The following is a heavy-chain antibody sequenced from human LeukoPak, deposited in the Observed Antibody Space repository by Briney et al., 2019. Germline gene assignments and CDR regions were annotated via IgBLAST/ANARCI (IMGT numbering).Heavy chain of an antibody. V-gene: IGHV4-59*01. CDR2: IYYSGST. CDR1: GGSISSYY. CDR3: ARVEYSSGWYPPDY. D-gene: IGHD6-19*01. J-gene: IGHJ4*02. Sequence: KPSETLSLTCTVSGGSISSYYWSWIRQPPGKGLEWIGYIYYSGSTNYNPSLKSRVTISVDTSKNQFSLKLSSVTAADTAVYYCARVEYSSGWYPPDYWGQGTLVTVSS.